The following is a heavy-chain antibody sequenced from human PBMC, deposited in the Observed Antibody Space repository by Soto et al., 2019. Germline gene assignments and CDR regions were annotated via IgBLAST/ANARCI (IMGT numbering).Heavy chain of an antibody. Sequence: GGSLRLSCAASGFTFSSYAMHWVRQAPGKGLEWVAVISYDGSNKYYADFVKGRFTISRDNAKNSLYLQMNSLRDEDTAVYFCARDPDGIIDFAYWGQGTQVTVSS. J-gene: IGHJ4*02. D-gene: IGHD3-10*01. CDR3: ARDPDGIIDFAY. CDR2: ISYDGSNK. V-gene: IGHV3-30-3*01. CDR1: GFTFSSYA.